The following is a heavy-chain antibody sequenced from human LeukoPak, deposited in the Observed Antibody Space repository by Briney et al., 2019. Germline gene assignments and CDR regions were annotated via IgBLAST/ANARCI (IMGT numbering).Heavy chain of an antibody. J-gene: IGHJ4*02. D-gene: IGHD2-2*01. Sequence: SETLSLTCAVYGGSFSGYYWSWIRQPPGKGLEWIGEINHSGSTNYNPSLKSRVTISVDTPKNQFSLKLSSVTAADTAVYYCARVLLADQLPFDYWGQGTLVTVSS. V-gene: IGHV4-34*01. CDR1: GGSFSGYY. CDR2: INHSGST. CDR3: ARVLLADQLPFDY.